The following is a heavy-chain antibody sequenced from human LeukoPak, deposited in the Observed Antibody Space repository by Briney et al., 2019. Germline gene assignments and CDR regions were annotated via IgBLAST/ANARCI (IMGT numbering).Heavy chain of an antibody. Sequence: GGSLRLSCAASGFTFSSYSMNWVRQAPGKGLEWVSYISSSSSTIYYADSVKGRFTISRDNAKNSLYLQMNSLRAEDTAVYYCAREVTVVDYWGQGTLVTVSS. J-gene: IGHJ4*02. V-gene: IGHV3-48*01. CDR3: AREVTVVDY. D-gene: IGHD3-16*02. CDR1: GFTFSSYS. CDR2: ISSSSSTI.